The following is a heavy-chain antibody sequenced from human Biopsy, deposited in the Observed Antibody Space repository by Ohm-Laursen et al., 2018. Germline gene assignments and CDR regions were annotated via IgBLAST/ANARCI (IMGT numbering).Heavy chain of an antibody. D-gene: IGHD3-10*01. CDR1: GFSLRNFT. CDR2: ISGSGVTK. Sequence: SLRLSCTASGFSLRNFTINWVRQAPGKGLEWLSYISGSGVTKMYADSVKGRFTVSRDNAKNSLYLEMNNLTVEDTAVYYCATDGAGSYNENWGQGTLVSVSS. J-gene: IGHJ4*02. CDR3: ATDGAGSYNEN. V-gene: IGHV3-48*04.